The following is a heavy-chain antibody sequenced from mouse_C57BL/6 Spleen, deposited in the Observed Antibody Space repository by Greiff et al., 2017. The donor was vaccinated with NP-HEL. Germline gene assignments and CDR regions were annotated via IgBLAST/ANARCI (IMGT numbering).Heavy chain of an antibody. CDR2: ISSGGDYI. J-gene: IGHJ4*01. CDR1: GFTFSSYA. V-gene: IGHV5-9-1*02. CDR3: TRDTPVVATGAMDY. D-gene: IGHD1-1*01. Sequence: EVKLLESGEGLVKPGGSLKLSCAASGFTFSSYAMSWVRQTPEKRLEWVAYISSGGDYIYYADTVKGRFTISRDNARNTLYLQMSSLKSEDTAMYYCTRDTPVVATGAMDYWGQGTSVTVSS.